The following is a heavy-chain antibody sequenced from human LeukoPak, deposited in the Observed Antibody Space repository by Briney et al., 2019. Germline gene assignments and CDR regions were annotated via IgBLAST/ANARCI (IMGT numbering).Heavy chain of an antibody. D-gene: IGHD6-13*01. Sequence: PSETLSLTCTVSGGSISSSSHYWGWIRPPPGKGLAWIGSIYYSGTTYYNPSLKSRVTISVDTSKNQFSLKLSSGTATDTAVYYCARHSGPYSSSWFDYWGQGTLVTVSS. CDR1: GGSISSSSHY. V-gene: IGHV4-39*01. CDR3: ARHSGPYSSSWFDY. CDR2: IYYSGTT. J-gene: IGHJ5*01.